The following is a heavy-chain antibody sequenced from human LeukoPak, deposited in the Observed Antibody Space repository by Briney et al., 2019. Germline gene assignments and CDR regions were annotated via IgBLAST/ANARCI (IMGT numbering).Heavy chain of an antibody. J-gene: IGHJ4*02. D-gene: IGHD5-24*01. CDR3: ARVEMATISWRSELFDY. Sequence: SVKVSCKASGGTFSSYAISWVRQAPGQGLEWMGGIIPIFGTANYAQKFQGRVTITADKSTSTAYMELSSLRSEDTAVYYCARVEMATISWRSELFDYWGQGTLVTVSS. V-gene: IGHV1-69*06. CDR2: IIPIFGTA. CDR1: GGTFSSYA.